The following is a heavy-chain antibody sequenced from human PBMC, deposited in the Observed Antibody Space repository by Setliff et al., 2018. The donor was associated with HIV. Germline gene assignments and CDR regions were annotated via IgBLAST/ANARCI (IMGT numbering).Heavy chain of an antibody. CDR2: IFNDGRT. CDR1: GGSISNSRYY. Sequence: PSETLSLTCTVSGGSISNSRYYWSWIRQPPGKGLEWIGSIFNDGRTYYNPSLKSRVTIPMDTSTNQFSLKLTSVTAADTAVYFCARHFPSISLFFGDPGPFDRWGQGALVTVSS. J-gene: IGHJ4*02. V-gene: IGHV4-39*01. D-gene: IGHD3-10*01. CDR3: ARHFPSISLFFGDPGPFDR.